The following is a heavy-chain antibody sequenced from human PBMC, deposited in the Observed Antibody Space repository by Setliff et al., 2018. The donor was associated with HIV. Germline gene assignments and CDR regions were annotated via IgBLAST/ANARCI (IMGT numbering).Heavy chain of an antibody. CDR1: SESFTNYY. CDR2: IDHGGST. CDR3: ARKQQLRWAWMASSYYYALYV. Sequence: SETLSLTCTVDSESFTNYYWSWIRQPPGKGLEWIGEIDHGGSTRYNPSLKSRITMSVDTSKNQFSLRLSSVTAADTAVYYCARKQQLRWAWMASSYYYALYVWGPGTTVTVSS. D-gene: IGHD6-13*01. V-gene: IGHV4-34*01. J-gene: IGHJ6*02.